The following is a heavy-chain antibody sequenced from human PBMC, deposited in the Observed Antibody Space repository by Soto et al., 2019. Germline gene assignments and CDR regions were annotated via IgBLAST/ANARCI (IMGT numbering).Heavy chain of an antibody. D-gene: IGHD6-13*01. V-gene: IGHV4-59*01. CDR3: ARDVIAAGLFDI. Sequence: QVQLQESGPGLVKPSETLSLTCTVSGGSISSYYWSWIRQPPGKGLEWIGYIYYSGSTNYNPSLKSRVTISVDTSKNQCSLKLSSVTAEDTAVYYCARDVIAAGLFDIWGRGTMVTVSS. CDR1: GGSISSYY. CDR2: IYYSGST. J-gene: IGHJ3*02.